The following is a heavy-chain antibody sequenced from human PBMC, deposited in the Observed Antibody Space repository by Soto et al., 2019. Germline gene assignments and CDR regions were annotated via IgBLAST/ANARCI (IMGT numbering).Heavy chain of an antibody. J-gene: IGHJ4*02. V-gene: IGHV3-23*01. CDR2: VGGGGDNI. Sequence: QLLESGGGLVQPGGSLRLSCAASGFTFSSYSMNWVRQAPGQGLQWVATVGGGGDNIFYAGSVKGRFTISRDDSQNMVFLQMNSLRPEDTAVYFCAKRDSGSVRSPPLINYWGQGTLFTVSS. CDR1: GFTFSSYS. CDR3: AKRDSGSVRSPPLINY. D-gene: IGHD3-10*01.